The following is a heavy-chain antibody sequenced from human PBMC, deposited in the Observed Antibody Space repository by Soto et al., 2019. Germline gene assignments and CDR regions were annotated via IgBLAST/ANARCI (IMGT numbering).Heavy chain of an antibody. Sequence: PSETLSLTCTVSGGSVSSGSYYWSWTRQPPGKGLEWIGYIYYSGSTSYNPSLKSRVTISVDTSKNQFSLKLSSVTAADTAVYYCARVWGGAFDIWGQGTMVTVSS. CDR1: GGSVSSGSYY. CDR3: ARVWGGAFDI. V-gene: IGHV4-61*01. D-gene: IGHD3-10*01. CDR2: IYYSGST. J-gene: IGHJ3*02.